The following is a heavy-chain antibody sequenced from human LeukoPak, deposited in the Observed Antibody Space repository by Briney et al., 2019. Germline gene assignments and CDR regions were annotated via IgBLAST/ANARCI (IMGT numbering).Heavy chain of an antibody. Sequence: GGSLRLSCAASGFTFSGSAMHWVRQASGKGLEWVGRIRSKANSYATAYAASVKGRFTISRDDSKNTAYLQMNSLRADDTAMYYCARDPYNGGYGDSYYYYMDVWGKGTTVTISS. CDR1: GFTFSGSA. J-gene: IGHJ6*03. CDR2: IRSKANSYAT. CDR3: ARDPYNGGYGDSYYYYMDV. V-gene: IGHV3-73*01. D-gene: IGHD1-26*01.